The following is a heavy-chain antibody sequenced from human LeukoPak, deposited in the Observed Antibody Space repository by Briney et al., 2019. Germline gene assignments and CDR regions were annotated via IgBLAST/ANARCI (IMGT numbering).Heavy chain of an antibody. D-gene: IGHD3-9*01. CDR1: GGTFSSYA. CDR2: IIPIFGTA. Sequence: SVKVSCKASGGTFSSYAISWVRQAPGQGLEWMGGIIPIFGTANYAQKFQGRVTITTDESTSTAYMELSSLRYEDTAVYYCARGGGTIEDYYYYYLDVWGKGTTVTVSS. CDR3: ARGGGTIEDYYYYYLDV. V-gene: IGHV1-69*05. J-gene: IGHJ6*03.